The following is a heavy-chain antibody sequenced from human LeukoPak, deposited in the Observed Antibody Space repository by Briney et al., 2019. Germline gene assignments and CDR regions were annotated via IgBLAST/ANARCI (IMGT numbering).Heavy chain of an antibody. Sequence: PGGSLRLSCAASGFTFSSYAMSWVRQAPGKGLEWVSAISGSGGSTYYADSVKGRFTISRDNSKNTLYLQMNSLRAEDTAVYYCAKDLSIVVVPAARGYYYYGMDVWGQGTTVTVSS. D-gene: IGHD2-2*01. CDR2: ISGSGGST. J-gene: IGHJ6*02. V-gene: IGHV3-23*01. CDR3: AKDLSIVVVPAARGYYYYGMDV. CDR1: GFTFSSYA.